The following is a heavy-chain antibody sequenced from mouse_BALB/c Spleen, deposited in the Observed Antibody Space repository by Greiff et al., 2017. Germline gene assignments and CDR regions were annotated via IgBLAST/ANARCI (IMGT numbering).Heavy chain of an antibody. D-gene: IGHD1-1*01. CDR1: GFSLTSYG. CDR3: ARGPLLRSYAMDY. V-gene: IGHV2-2*02. J-gene: IGHJ4*01. Sequence: VKLMESGPGLVQPSQSLSITCTVSGFSLTSYGVHWVHQSPGKGLEWLGVIWSGGSTDYNAAFISRLSISKDNSKSQVFFKMNSLQANDTAIYYCARGPLLRSYAMDYWGQGTSVTVSS. CDR2: IWSGGST.